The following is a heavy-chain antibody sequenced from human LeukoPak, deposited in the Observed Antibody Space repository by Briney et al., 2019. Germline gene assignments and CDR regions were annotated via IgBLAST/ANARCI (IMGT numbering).Heavy chain of an antibody. J-gene: IGHJ4*02. CDR3: SADLPGGYSDCFDY. V-gene: IGHV3-15*01. D-gene: IGHD4-23*01. CDR1: GFSFSNAW. Sequence: GGSLRLSCAASGFSFSNAWMSWVRQAPGKGLEWVGRVKSKAAGGTTDYAAPVKGRFIISRDDSRNTMYLQMNSLKTEDTAVYYCSADLPGGYSDCFDYWGQGTLVTVSS. CDR2: VKSKAAGGTT.